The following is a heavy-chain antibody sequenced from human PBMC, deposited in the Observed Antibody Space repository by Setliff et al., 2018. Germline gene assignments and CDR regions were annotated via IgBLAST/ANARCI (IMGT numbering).Heavy chain of an antibody. CDR1: GGSINSSTYNSRSYY. J-gene: IGHJ4*02. CDR3: ARTGTYRYFDY. D-gene: IGHD1-1*01. CDR2: IYYSGNN. V-gene: IGHV4-39*01. Sequence: ETLSLTCTVSGGSINSSTYNSRSYYWGWIRQPPGKGLEWIGRIYYSGNNYYNASLKSRLTISVDTSKNQFSLKLRSVTAADTAVYYCARTGTYRYFDYCGQGILVTVSS.